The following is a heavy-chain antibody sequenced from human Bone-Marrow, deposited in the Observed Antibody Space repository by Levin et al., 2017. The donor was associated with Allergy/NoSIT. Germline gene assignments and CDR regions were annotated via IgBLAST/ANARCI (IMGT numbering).Heavy chain of an antibody. J-gene: IGHJ2*01. CDR1: RSTLGSYA. V-gene: IGHV3-23*01. CDR3: ARDRWGYCSGGSCYSVAFWYFDL. Sequence: PGGSLRLSCAAPRSTLGSYAMGWVRQAPGKGLEWVSTISHDDSKTYYGDSVKGRFTISRDKSKNTLFLQMNSLRVDDSAVYFCARDRWGYCSGGSCYSVAFWYFDLWGRGTLVTVSS. D-gene: IGHD2-15*01. CDR2: ISHDDSKT.